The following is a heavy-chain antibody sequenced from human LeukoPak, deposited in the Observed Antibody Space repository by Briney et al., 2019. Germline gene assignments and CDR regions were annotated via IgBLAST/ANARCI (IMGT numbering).Heavy chain of an antibody. CDR2: ISSSSSTI. CDR1: GFTFSSYS. Sequence: PGGSLRLSCAASGFTFSSYSMNWVRQAPGKGLEWVSYISSSSSTIYYADSVKGRFTISRDNAKNSLCLQMNSLRAEDTAVYYCARSKRAPFDAFNIWGQGTMVTVPS. J-gene: IGHJ3*02. CDR3: ARSKRAPFDAFNI. V-gene: IGHV3-48*01.